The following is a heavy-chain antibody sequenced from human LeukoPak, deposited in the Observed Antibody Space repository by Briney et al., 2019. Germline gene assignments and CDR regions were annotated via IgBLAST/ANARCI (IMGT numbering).Heavy chain of an antibody. CDR1: GYTFTSYG. J-gene: IGHJ4*02. V-gene: IGHV1-18*01. Sequence: ASVKVSCKASGYTFTSYGISWVRQAPGQGLEWMGWISAYNGNTNYAQKLQGRVTMTTDTSTSTAYMELRSLRSDDTAVYYCAREVRDVPATPPPNPLDYWGQGTLVTVSS. CDR2: ISAYNGNT. CDR3: AREVRDVPATPPPNPLDY. D-gene: IGHD2-2*01.